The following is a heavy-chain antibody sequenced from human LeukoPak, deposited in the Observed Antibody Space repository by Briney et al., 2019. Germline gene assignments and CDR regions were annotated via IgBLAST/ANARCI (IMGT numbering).Heavy chain of an antibody. CDR2: INPNSGGT. CDR1: GYTFTGYY. CDR3: ARARVAGPPRGGLDV. V-gene: IGHV1-2*04. D-gene: IGHD6-19*01. Sequence: GASVKVSCKASGYTFTGYYMHWVRQAPGQGLEWMGWINPNSGGTNYAQKFQGWVTMTRDTSISTAYMELSRLRSDDTAVYYCARARVAGPPRGGLDVWGKGTTVTVSS. J-gene: IGHJ6*04.